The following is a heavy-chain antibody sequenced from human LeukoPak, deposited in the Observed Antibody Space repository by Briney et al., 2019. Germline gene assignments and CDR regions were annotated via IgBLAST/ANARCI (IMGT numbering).Heavy chain of an antibody. CDR1: GFTFSSYW. CDR2: INSDGSSR. V-gene: IGHV3-74*01. D-gene: IGHD6-6*01. CDR3: ARAKISYSSSSAVDP. Sequence: PGGSLRLSCAASGFTFSSYWMHWVRQAPGKGLVWVSRINSDGSSRSYADSVKGRFTISRDNAKNTLYLQMNSLRAEDTAVYYCARAKISYSSSSAVDPWGQGTLVTVSS. J-gene: IGHJ5*02.